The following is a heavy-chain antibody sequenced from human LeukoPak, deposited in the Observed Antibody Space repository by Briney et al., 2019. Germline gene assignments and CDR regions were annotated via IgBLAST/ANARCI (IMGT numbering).Heavy chain of an antibody. D-gene: IGHD6-6*01. CDR2: FDPEDGET. J-gene: IGHJ4*02. CDR3: VSSSSWYFDY. Sequence: ASVKVSCKVSGYTLTELSMHWVRQAPGKGLEWMGGFDPEDGETIYAQKFQGRVTMTEDTSTDTAYMELSNLRSEDTAVYYCVSSSSWYFDYWGQGTLVTVSS. CDR1: GYTLTELS. V-gene: IGHV1-24*01.